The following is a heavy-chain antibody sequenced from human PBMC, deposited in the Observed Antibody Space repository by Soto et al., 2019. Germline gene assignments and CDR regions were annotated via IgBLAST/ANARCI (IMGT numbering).Heavy chain of an antibody. D-gene: IGHD5-12*01. J-gene: IGHJ4*02. Sequence: RLSCAASGFTFSSYSMNWVLQAPGKGLEWVSYISSSSSTIYYADSVKGRFTISRDNAKNSLYLQMNSLRAEDTAVYYCARDLSFLGVATIEVFDYWGQGTLVTVSS. CDR2: ISSSSSTI. V-gene: IGHV3-48*01. CDR3: ARDLSFLGVATIEVFDY. CDR1: GFTFSSYS.